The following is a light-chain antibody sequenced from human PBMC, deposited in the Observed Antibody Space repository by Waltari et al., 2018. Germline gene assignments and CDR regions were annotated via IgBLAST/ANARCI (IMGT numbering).Light chain of an antibody. CDR1: HPNIGRNP. CDR3: AAWDDSLSVSYV. V-gene: IGLV1-47*01. CDR2: GSN. Sequence: QSVLTQPPSASGTPGQRVTISCSGTHPNIGRNPVFWYQQLPGSAPKLLIYGSNQRPSGVPDRFSASKSGTSASLAISGLRSEDAADYYCAAWDDSLSVSYVFGSGTKVTV. J-gene: IGLJ1*01.